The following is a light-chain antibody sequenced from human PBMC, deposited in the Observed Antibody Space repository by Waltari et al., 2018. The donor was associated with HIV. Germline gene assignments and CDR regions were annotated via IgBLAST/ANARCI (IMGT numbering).Light chain of an antibody. V-gene: IGKV3-20*01. J-gene: IGKJ1*01. CDR3: QQVANSRVT. CDR2: GAS. CDR1: QSVTSSY. Sequence: EIVLTQSPGTLSLSPGERATLSCRASQSVTSSYLAWYQQKHGQAPRLLIYGASRRATGVPDRFSGSGSGTDFTLTISTLEPEDFAVYYCQQVANSRVTFGQGTRVEIK.